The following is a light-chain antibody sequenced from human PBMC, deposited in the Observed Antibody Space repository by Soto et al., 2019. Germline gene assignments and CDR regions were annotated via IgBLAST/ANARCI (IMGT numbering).Light chain of an antibody. Sequence: EIVLTQSPGTLSLSPGERATLSCRASQSVSSSYLAWHQQKPGQAPRLLIYGASSRATGIPDRFSGSGSGTDFTLTISRLEPEDFVVYYCQQYGSSPLTFGGGTKVEIK. J-gene: IGKJ4*01. V-gene: IGKV3-20*01. CDR3: QQYGSSPLT. CDR2: GAS. CDR1: QSVSSSY.